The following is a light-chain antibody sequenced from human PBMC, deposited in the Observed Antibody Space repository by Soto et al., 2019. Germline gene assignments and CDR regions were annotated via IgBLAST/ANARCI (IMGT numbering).Light chain of an antibody. CDR3: SSYTSRSTLQV. CDR2: EVS. CDR1: SSDVGGYNY. V-gene: IGLV2-14*01. J-gene: IGLJ1*01. Sequence: QSALTQPASVSGSPGQSITISCTGTSSDVGGYNYVSWYQQYPGKAPKLMIYEVSNRPSGVSNRFSGSKSGNTASLTISGLQAEDEADYYCSSYTSRSTLQVFGTGPQLTVL.